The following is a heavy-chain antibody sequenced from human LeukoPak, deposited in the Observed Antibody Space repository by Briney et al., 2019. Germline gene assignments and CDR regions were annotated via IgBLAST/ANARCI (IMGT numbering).Heavy chain of an antibody. CDR2: ISWDGGST. D-gene: IGHD3-3*01. CDR3: AKDIGHYDFWSGYYGRRGYYYYYGMDV. CDR1: GFTFDDYT. J-gene: IGHJ6*02. Sequence: GGSLRLSCAASGFTFDDYTMPWVRQAPGKGLEWVSLISWDGGSTNYEDSVKGRFTISRDNSKNSLYLQMNSLRTEDTALYYCAKDIGHYDFWSGYYGRRGYYYYYGMDVWGQGTTVTVSS. V-gene: IGHV3-43*01.